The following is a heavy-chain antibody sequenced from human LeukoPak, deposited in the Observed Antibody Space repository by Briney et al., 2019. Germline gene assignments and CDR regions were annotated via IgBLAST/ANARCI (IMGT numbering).Heavy chain of an antibody. CDR1: GGSISSYY. J-gene: IGHJ6*03. D-gene: IGHD2-15*01. CDR2: IYYRGST. V-gene: IGHV4-59*08. Sequence: PSETLSLTCTVSGGSISSYYWSWIRQPPGKGLEWIGYIYYRGSTNYNPSLKSRVTISVDTSKNQFSLKLSSVTAADTAVYYCARSGYCSGGSCYPGGDYYYYYMDVWGKGTTVTVSS. CDR3: ARSGYCSGGSCYPGGDYYYYYMDV.